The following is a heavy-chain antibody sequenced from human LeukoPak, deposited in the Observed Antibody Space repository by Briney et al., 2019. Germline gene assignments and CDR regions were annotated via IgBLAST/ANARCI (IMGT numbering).Heavy chain of an antibody. D-gene: IGHD3-22*01. V-gene: IGHV3-21*01. CDR2: ISGSSSYI. Sequence: KPGGSLRLSCAASGFTFSSYTMNWVRQAPGKGLEWVSSISGSSSYIYYADSVKGRFTISRDNAKNSLYLQMNGLRAEDTAVYYCASAPTYFYDSSGYSFDIWGQGTMVTVSS. J-gene: IGHJ3*02. CDR1: GFTFSSYT. CDR3: ASAPTYFYDSSGYSFDI.